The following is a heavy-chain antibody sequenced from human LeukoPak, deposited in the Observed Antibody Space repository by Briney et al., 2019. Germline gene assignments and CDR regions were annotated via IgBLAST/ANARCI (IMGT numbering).Heavy chain of an antibody. CDR1: GFTVSSNY. Sequence: GGSLRLSCAASGFTVSSNYMSWVRQAPGKGLEWVSVIYSGGSTYYADSVKGRFTISRDNSKNTLYLQVNSLRAEDTAVYYCARYIVGAMDVWGQGTTVTVSS. V-gene: IGHV3-53*01. J-gene: IGHJ6*02. D-gene: IGHD1-26*01. CDR3: ARYIVGAMDV. CDR2: IYSGGST.